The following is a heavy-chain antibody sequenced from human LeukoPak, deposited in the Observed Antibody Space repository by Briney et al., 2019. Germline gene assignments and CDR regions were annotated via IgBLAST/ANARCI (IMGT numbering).Heavy chain of an antibody. CDR3: ARHTPPMGYYDSSGFDY. V-gene: IGHV3-23*01. CDR2: ISSGGGTT. D-gene: IGHD3-22*01. CDR1: GFTFSKSL. Sequence: PGGSLRLSCAASGFTFSKSLLAWVRQAPGKGLEWVSAISSGGGTTYYTDSVRGRFTISKDNSKNTLYLQMNSLRAEDTAVYYCARHTPPMGYYDSSGFDYWGQGTLVTVSS. J-gene: IGHJ4*02.